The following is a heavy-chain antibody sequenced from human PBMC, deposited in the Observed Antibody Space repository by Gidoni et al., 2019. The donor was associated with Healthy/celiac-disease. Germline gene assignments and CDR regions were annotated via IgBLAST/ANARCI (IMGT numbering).Heavy chain of an antibody. J-gene: IGHJ3*02. Sequence: QVQLVESGGGVVQPGRSLRLSCAASGFTFSSYGMHWVRQAPGKGLEWVAVISYDGSNKYYADSVKGRFTISRDNSKNTLYLQMNSLRAEDTAVYYCAKSPGYSSSWYRLSPDAFDIWGQGTMVTVSS. D-gene: IGHD6-13*01. CDR2: ISYDGSNK. V-gene: IGHV3-30*18. CDR3: AKSPGYSSSWYRLSPDAFDI. CDR1: GFTFSSYG.